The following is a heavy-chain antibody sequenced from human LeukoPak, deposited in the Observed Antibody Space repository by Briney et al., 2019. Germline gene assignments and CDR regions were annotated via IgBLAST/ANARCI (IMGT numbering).Heavy chain of an antibody. J-gene: IGHJ6*03. CDR3: ARGAFDCSGGSCYASDYYYYMDV. D-gene: IGHD2-15*01. CDR2: INHSGST. CDR1: GGSFSGYY. Sequence: SETLSLTCAVYGGSFSGYYWSWLRQPPGKGLEWIGEINHSGSTNYNPSLKSRVTISVDTSKNQFSLKLSSVTAADTAVYYCARGAFDCSGGSCYASDYYYYMDVWGKGTTVTVSS. V-gene: IGHV4-34*01.